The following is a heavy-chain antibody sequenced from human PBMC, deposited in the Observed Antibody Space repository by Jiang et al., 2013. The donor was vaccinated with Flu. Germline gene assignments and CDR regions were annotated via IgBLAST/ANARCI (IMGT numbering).Heavy chain of an antibody. Sequence: AASGFTFSSYGMHWVRQAPGKGLEWVAVISYDGSNKYYADSVKGRFTISRDNSKNTLYLQMNSLRAEDTAVYYCAKDRSDAFDIWGQGTMVTVSS. V-gene: IGHV3-30*18. J-gene: IGHJ3*02. CDR3: AKDRSDAFDI. CDR1: GFTFSSYG. CDR2: ISYDGSNK.